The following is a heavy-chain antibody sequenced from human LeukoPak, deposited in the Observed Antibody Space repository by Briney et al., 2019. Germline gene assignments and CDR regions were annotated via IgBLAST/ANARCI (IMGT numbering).Heavy chain of an antibody. D-gene: IGHD1-26*01. CDR3: ARGSVGASPAGAFDI. Sequence: GGSLRLSCAASGFTFSSYWMHWVRQAPGKGLVWVSRINSDGSSTSYADSVKGRFTISRDNAKNTLYLQMNSLRAEDTAVYYCARGSVGASPAGAFDIWGQGTMVTVSS. CDR2: INSDGSST. V-gene: IGHV3-74*01. J-gene: IGHJ3*02. CDR1: GFTFSSYW.